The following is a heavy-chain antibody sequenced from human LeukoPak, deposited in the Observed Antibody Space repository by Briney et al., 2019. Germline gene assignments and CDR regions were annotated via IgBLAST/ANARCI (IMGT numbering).Heavy chain of an antibody. J-gene: IGHJ4*02. CDR3: ASAYSSSARFDY. V-gene: IGHV4-59*01. D-gene: IGHD6-13*01. CDR2: IYYSGST. CDR1: GGSISSYY. Sequence: SETLSLTCTVSGGSISSYYWSWIRQPPGKRLEWIGYIYYSGSTNYNPSLKSRVTISVDTSKNQFSLKLSSVTAADTAVYYCASAYSSSARFDYWGQGTLVTVSS.